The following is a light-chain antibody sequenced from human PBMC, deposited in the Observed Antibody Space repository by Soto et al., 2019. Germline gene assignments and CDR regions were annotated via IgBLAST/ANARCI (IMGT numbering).Light chain of an antibody. V-gene: IGKV3-20*01. Sequence: EIVLTQSPGTLSSSPGERATLSCRASESVSSNYLALYQQSPGQAPRLLIYAASNRARGIPDRFGGSGSGTDFTLTVSRLEPEYFAVYYCQQYGSAPWTFGQGTKV. J-gene: IGKJ1*01. CDR1: ESVSSNY. CDR2: AAS. CDR3: QQYGSAPWT.